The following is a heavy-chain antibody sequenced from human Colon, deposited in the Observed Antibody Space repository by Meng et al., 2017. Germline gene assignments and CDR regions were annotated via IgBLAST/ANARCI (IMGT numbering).Heavy chain of an antibody. J-gene: IGHJ4*02. CDR2: MSASGTT. CDR1: GGSIKSGGYH. CDR3: ARNTLYGTDY. V-gene: IGHV4-31*03. Sequence: QVHLHESGPGLVRPSDDPSLVCTVSGGSIKSGGYHWSWVRQHPGKGLEYIGFMSASGTTDYNPSLRSRVSISEIGSSKNQFSLTLRSVTAADTATYFCARNTLYGTDYWGQGVLVTVSS. D-gene: IGHD4-17*01.